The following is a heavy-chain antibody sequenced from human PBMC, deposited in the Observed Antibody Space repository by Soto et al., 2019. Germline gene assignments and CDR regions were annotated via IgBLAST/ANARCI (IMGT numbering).Heavy chain of an antibody. CDR2: IYYSGST. J-gene: IGHJ4*02. V-gene: IGHV4-59*01. Sequence: QVQLQESGPGLVKPSETLSLTCIVSGGSISSYYWNWIRQPPGKGLEWIGYIYYSGSTNYNPSLKSRVTISVDTSKNQFSLRLSSVTAADTAVYYCARLDYDRYFDYWGQGTLVAVSS. CDR1: GGSISSYY. D-gene: IGHD3-3*01. CDR3: ARLDYDRYFDY.